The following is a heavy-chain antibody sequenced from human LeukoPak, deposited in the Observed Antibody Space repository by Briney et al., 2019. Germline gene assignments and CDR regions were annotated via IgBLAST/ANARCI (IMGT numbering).Heavy chain of an antibody. CDR3: ARERAYYDYIWGSYYYFDY. V-gene: IGHV4-4*07. CDR2: IYTSGST. D-gene: IGHD3-16*01. CDR1: GGSISSYY. J-gene: IGHJ4*02. Sequence: PSETLSLTCTVSGGSISSYYWSWIRQPAGKGLEWIGRIYTSGSTNYNPSLKSRVTMSVDTSKNQFSLKLSSVTAADTAVYYCARERAYYDYIWGSYYYFDYWGQGTLVTVSS.